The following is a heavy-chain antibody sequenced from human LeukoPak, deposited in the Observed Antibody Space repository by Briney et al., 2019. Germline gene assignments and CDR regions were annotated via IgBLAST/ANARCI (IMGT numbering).Heavy chain of an antibody. V-gene: IGHV3-30*02. CDR1: GFTFSSYG. D-gene: IGHD1-7*01. J-gene: IGHJ4*02. Sequence: GGSLRLSCAASGFTFSSYGMHWVRQAPGKGLERVAFIRYDGSNKYYADSVKGRFTISRDNSKNTLYLQMNSLRAEDTAVYYCAKDTRITGTFSRDYWGQGTLVTVSS. CDR2: IRYDGSNK. CDR3: AKDTRITGTFSRDY.